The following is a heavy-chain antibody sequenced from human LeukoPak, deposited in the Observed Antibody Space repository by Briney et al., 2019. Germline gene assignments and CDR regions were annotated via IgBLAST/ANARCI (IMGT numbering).Heavy chain of an antibody. D-gene: IGHD1-26*01. CDR2: IYHSGST. Sequence: PSETLSLTCTVSGVSISSYYWSWIRQPPGKGLEWIGNIYHSGSTNYNASLKSRVTISVDTSKNQFSLKLSSVTAADTAVYYCARSVGASRWVDYWGQGTLVTVSS. J-gene: IGHJ4*02. CDR1: GVSISSYY. CDR3: ARSVGASRWVDY. V-gene: IGHV4-59*12.